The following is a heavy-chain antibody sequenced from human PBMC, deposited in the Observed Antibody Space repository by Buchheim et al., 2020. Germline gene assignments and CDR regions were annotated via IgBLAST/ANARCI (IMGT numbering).Heavy chain of an antibody. CDR1: GFTFSSYA. V-gene: IGHV3-30*04. Sequence: QVQLVESGGGVVQPGRSLRLSCAASGFTFSSYAMHWARQAPGKGLEWVAVISYDGSNKYYADSVKGRFTISRDNSQNTLYLQMNSLRAEDTAVYYCARGLLWFGELFSVSQNDYWGQGTL. CDR3: ARGLLWFGELFSVSQNDY. CDR2: ISYDGSNK. D-gene: IGHD3-10*01. J-gene: IGHJ4*02.